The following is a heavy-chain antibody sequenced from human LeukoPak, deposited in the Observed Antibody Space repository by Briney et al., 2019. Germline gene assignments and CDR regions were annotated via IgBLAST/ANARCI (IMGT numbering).Heavy chain of an antibody. CDR2: INPSGGST. J-gene: IGHJ5*02. V-gene: IGHV1-46*01. CDR1: GYTFTSYY. Sequence: ASVKVSCKASGYTFTSYYMHWVRQAPGQGLEWMGIINPSGGSTSYAQKFQGRVTMTRDTSTSTVYMELSSLRSEDTAVYYCAREPRANKYTMIVGQDWFDPWGQGTLVTVSS. CDR3: AREPRANKYTMIVGQDWFDP. D-gene: IGHD3-22*01.